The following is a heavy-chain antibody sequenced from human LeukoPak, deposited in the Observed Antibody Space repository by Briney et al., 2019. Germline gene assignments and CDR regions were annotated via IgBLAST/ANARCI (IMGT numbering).Heavy chain of an antibody. CDR3: VREAGDIVTVPGVEDYFYYYMDV. CDR1: GASISNYY. D-gene: IGHD3-16*02. CDR2: LYTNGSA. J-gene: IGHJ6*03. V-gene: IGHV4-4*07. Sequence: PSETLSLTCGVSGASISNYYWSWIRQPAGKGLQWIGRLYTNGSANFHPSLKSRVTLLADTSANQFSLRLRSVTAADTAVYYCVREAGDIVTVPGVEDYFYYYMDVWGKGTTVTVSS.